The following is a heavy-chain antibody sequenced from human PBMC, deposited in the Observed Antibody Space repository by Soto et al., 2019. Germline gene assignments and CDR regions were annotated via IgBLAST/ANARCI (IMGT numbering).Heavy chain of an antibody. J-gene: IGHJ5*02. Sequence: ASVKVSCKASGYTFTGYYMHWVRQAPGQGLEWMGWINPNSGGKNYAQKFQGRVTMTRDTSISTAYMELSRLRSDDTAVYYCASLWAPWARPYNLFDPWGQGTLVTVSS. V-gene: IGHV1-2*02. CDR3: ASLWAPWARPYNLFDP. CDR2: INPNSGGK. D-gene: IGHD2-21*01. CDR1: GYTFTGYY.